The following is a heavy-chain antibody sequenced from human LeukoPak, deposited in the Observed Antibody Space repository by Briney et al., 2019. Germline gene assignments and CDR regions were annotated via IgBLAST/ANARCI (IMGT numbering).Heavy chain of an antibody. CDR1: GFTFDDYA. CDR2: ISWNSGSI. Sequence: PGGSLRLSCAASGFTFDDYAMHWVRQAPGKGLEWVSGISWNSGSIGYADSVKGRFTISRDNAKNSLYLQMNSLRAEDMALYYCAKGSQQLVRGYFDYWGQGTLVTVSS. V-gene: IGHV3-9*03. CDR3: AKGSQQLVRGYFDY. D-gene: IGHD6-13*01. J-gene: IGHJ4*02.